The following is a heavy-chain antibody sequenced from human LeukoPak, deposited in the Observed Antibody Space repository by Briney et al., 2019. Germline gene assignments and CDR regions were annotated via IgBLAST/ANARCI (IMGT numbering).Heavy chain of an antibody. CDR2: VYYSRST. CDR1: GGSVSSYY. D-gene: IGHD3-10*01. J-gene: IGHJ4*02. CDR3: ARDSFYGSGSYYD. V-gene: IGHV4-59*02. Sequence: SETLSLTCTVSGGSVSSYYWSWIRQPPGKGLEWIGYVYYSRSTNYNPSLKSRVTISIDTSKNQFSLKLTSVTAADTAVYYCARDSFYGSGSYYDWGQGTLVTVSS.